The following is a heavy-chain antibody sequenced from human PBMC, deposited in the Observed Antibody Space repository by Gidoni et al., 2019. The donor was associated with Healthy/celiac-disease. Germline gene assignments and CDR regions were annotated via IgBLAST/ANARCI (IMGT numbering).Heavy chain of an antibody. CDR2: IYYSGST. CDR1: GCSIRSSSSY. CDR3: ARTQGRWPYYFDD. D-gene: IGHD6-13*01. J-gene: IGHJ4*02. Sequence: ETLSLTCTVSGCSIRSSSSYWCWIRQPPGQGLEWLGSIYYSGSTYYNPSLKSRVTISVDTSKNQFALKLSSVTAADTAVYYCARTQGRWPYYFDDWGQGTLVTVSS. V-gene: IGHV4-39*01.